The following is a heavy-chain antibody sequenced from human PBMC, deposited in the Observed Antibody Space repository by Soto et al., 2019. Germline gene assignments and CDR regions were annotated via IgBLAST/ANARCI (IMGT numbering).Heavy chain of an antibody. V-gene: IGHV6-1*01. J-gene: IGHJ6*02. CDR1: GGSVSSKRAA. Sequence: SQTLSLTCAISGGSVSSKRAAWNWIRQSPSRGLEWLGRTYYRSKWYNDYAVSVKSRITINPDTSKNQFSLKLSSVTAADTAVYYCARAHYGDYGYGMDVWGQGTTVTVS. D-gene: IGHD4-17*01. CDR3: ARAHYGDYGYGMDV. CDR2: TYYRSKWYN.